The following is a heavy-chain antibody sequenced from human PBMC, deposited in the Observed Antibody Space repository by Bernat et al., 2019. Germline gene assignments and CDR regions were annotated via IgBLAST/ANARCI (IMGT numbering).Heavy chain of an antibody. Sequence: EVQLLESGGGLVQPGGSLRLSCAASGFTFSSYAMSWVRQAPGKGLEWVSAISGSGGSTYYADSLKGRFTVSRDNSKNTLYLQMNSLGAEDTAVYYCAKLGRWELSAFDIWGQGTMVTVSS. CDR1: GFTFSSYA. CDR2: ISGSGGST. D-gene: IGHD1-26*01. CDR3: AKLGRWELSAFDI. J-gene: IGHJ3*02. V-gene: IGHV3-23*01.